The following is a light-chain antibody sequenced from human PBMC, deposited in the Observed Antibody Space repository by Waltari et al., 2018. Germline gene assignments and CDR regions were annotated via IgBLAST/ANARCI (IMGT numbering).Light chain of an antibody. CDR3: SSYTSSIYVV. J-gene: IGLJ2*01. V-gene: IGLV2-14*03. CDR1: SSDVRGYHH. Sequence: QSALTPPASVPGSPGQSITIPCPGTSSDVRGYHHVSWYQQHPGKAPKLMIYDVINRPSGVSNRFSGSKSGNTASLTISGLQAEDEADYYCSSYTSSIYVVFGGGTKLTVL. CDR2: DVI.